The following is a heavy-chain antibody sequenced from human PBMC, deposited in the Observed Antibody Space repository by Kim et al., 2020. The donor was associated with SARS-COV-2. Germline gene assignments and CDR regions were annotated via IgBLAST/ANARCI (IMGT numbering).Heavy chain of an antibody. J-gene: IGHJ4*02. CDR2: INHSGST. V-gene: IGHV4-34*01. CDR3: ARVPLLHCSGGSCRIDY. Sequence: SETLSLTCAVYGGSFSGYYWSWIRQPPGKGLEWIGEINHSGSTNYNPSLKSRVTISVDTSKNQFSLKLSSVTAADTAVYYCARVPLLHCSGGSCRIDYWGQGTLVTVSS. CDR1: GGSFSGYY. D-gene: IGHD2-15*01.